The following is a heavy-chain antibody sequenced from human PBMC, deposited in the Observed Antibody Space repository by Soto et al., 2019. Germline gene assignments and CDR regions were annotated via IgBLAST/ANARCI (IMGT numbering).Heavy chain of an antibody. D-gene: IGHD7-27*01. J-gene: IGHJ4*02. CDR3: ARDLPLTGGPDY. CDR2: INPSGGSS. Sequence: ASVKVSCKASGYTFTSYYMHWVRQAPGQGLEWMGIINPSGGSSSYAQKFQGRVTMTRDTSTSTVYMELSSLRSEDTAVYYCARDLPLTGGPDYWGQGTLVTVSS. CDR1: GYTFTSYY. V-gene: IGHV1-46*01.